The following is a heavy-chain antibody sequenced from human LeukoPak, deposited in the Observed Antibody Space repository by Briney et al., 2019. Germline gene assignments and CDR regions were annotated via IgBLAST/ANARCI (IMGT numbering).Heavy chain of an antibody. V-gene: IGHV1-18*01. CDR2: ISAYNGNT. CDR1: GYTFTSYG. CDR3: ARESGGATAFDH. J-gene: IGHJ5*02. Sequence: ASVTVSYTASGYTFTSYGISWGRQAPGQGVGWMGWISAYNGNTNYAQKLQGRVTMTTDTSTSTAYMELRSLRSDDTAVYYCARESGGATAFDHWGQGTLVTVSS. D-gene: IGHD1-26*01.